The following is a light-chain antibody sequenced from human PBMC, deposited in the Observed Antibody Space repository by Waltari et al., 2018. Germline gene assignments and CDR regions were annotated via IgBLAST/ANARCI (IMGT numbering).Light chain of an antibody. V-gene: IGLV4-69*01. Sequence: LVLTQSPSASASLGASVKLTCSLPGDYSAYAFTSHQQQPLKGPRYLMPVNSDGSHKKGDGISERFSGSSSDLDRYLIISRLQSDDEADYFCQTWGTGIQVFGSGTKLTVL. CDR3: QTWGTGIQV. J-gene: IGLJ3*02. CDR2: VNSDGSH. CDR1: GDYSAYA.